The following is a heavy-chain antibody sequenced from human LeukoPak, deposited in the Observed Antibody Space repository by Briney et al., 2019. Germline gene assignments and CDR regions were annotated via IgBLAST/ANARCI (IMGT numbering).Heavy chain of an antibody. J-gene: IGHJ4*02. V-gene: IGHV1-18*01. D-gene: IGHD1-26*01. Sequence: GASVKVSCKASGYTFTSYGISWVRQAPGQGLEWMGWISAYNGNTNYAQRLQGRVTMTTDTSTSTAYMELRSLRSDDTAVYYCARDTPVGATTSTDYWGQGTLVTVSS. CDR1: GYTFTSYG. CDR2: ISAYNGNT. CDR3: ARDTPVGATTSTDY.